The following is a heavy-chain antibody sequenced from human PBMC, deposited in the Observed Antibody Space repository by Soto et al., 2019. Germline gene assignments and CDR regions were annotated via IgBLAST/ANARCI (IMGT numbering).Heavy chain of an antibody. CDR3: AHRILRTVFGLVTTTAIYFDF. D-gene: IGHD3-3*01. Sequence: QITLNESGPTVVKPAETLTLTCTFSGFSLTTSGVGVGWIRQSPGKAPEWRALIYWDDDKRYRASLKSRLTLTKDTSKNHVVLTMASVDPADTATYYCAHRILRTVFGLVTTTAIYFDFWGQVTPVVVSS. V-gene: IGHV2-5*02. J-gene: IGHJ4*02. CDR1: GFSLTTSGVG. CDR2: IYWDDDK.